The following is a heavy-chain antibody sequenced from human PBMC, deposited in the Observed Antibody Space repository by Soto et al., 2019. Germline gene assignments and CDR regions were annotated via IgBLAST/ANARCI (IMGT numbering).Heavy chain of an antibody. V-gene: IGHV1-69*06. CDR3: ARGWETVGATTPFAY. J-gene: IGHJ4*02. D-gene: IGHD1-26*01. Sequence: QVQLVQSGAEVKKPGSSVKVSCKASGGTFSSYAISWVRQAPGQGLEWMGGIIPIFGTAKYAQKFQGRVTITANTSTSTADMELSSLRSEDTALYYCARGWETVGATTPFAYWGQGTLVTVSS. CDR2: IIPIFGTA. CDR1: GGTFSSYA.